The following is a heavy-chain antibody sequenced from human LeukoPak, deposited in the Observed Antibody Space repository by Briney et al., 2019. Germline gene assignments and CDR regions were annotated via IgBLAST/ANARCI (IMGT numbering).Heavy chain of an antibody. Sequence: PSETLSLTCAVYGGSFSGYYWSWIRQPPGKGLEWIGEINQSGSTNYNPSLKSRVTISVDTSKNQFSLKLSSVTAADTAVYYCARGEGYDFWSGYYSYYYYGMDVWGQGTTVTVSS. D-gene: IGHD3-3*01. CDR1: GGSFSGYY. CDR2: INQSGST. V-gene: IGHV4-34*01. J-gene: IGHJ6*02. CDR3: ARGEGYDFWSGYYSYYYYGMDV.